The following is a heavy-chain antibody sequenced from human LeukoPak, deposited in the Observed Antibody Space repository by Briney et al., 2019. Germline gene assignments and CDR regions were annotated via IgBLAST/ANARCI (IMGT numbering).Heavy chain of an antibody. Sequence: ASVKVSCKASGYTFTSNYIHWVRQATGQGLEWMGWMNPNRGNTGYAQKFQGRVTMTRNTSISTAYMELSSLRSEDTAVYYCARVLRFLREGAVDPWGQGTLVTVSS. CDR1: GYTFTSNY. CDR3: ARVLRFLREGAVDP. D-gene: IGHD3-3*01. V-gene: IGHV1-8*02. CDR2: MNPNRGNT. J-gene: IGHJ5*02.